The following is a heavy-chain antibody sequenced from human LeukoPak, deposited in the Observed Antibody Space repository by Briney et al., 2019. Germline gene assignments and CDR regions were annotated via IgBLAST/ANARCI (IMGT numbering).Heavy chain of an antibody. V-gene: IGHV1-58*01. J-gene: IGHJ5*02. CDR3: VRDGEGVAISVNYWFDP. D-gene: IGHD3-10*01. Sequence: SVKVSCKASGFTFTSSAVQWVRQARGQRLEWIGWIVVGSGNTNYAQKFQGRVTMTRDTSTSTAYMELRGLISEDTAVYYCVRDGEGVAISVNYWFDPWGQGTLVTVSS. CDR1: GFTFTSSA. CDR2: IVVGSGNT.